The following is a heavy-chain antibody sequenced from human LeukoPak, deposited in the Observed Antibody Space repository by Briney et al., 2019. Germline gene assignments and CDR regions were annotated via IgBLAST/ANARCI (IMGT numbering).Heavy chain of an antibody. CDR3: ARDGGSRNYWYYYMDV. CDR2: FDPEDGET. J-gene: IGHJ6*03. CDR1: GYTLTELS. D-gene: IGHD3-10*01. V-gene: IGHV1-24*01. Sequence: ASVKVSCKVSGYTLTELSMHWVRQAPGKGLEWMGGFDPEDGETIYAQKFQGRVTMTRDTSISTAYMALSRLRSDDTAVYYCARDGGSRNYWYYYMDVWGKGTTVTISS.